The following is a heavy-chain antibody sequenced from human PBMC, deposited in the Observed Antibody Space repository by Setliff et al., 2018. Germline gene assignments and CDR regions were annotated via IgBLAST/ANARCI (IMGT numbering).Heavy chain of an antibody. CDR1: GGTFSSYG. D-gene: IGHD3-22*01. CDR3: AREGVDSRSSTDYRYYMGV. V-gene: IGHV1-69*05. J-gene: IGHJ6*03. CDR2: TIPIFGTA. Sequence: SVKVSCKASGGTFSSYGISWVRQAPGQGLEWMGGTIPIFGTANYAHKFQGRVTIITDESTSTAYMELSSLRSEDTAVYYCAREGVDSRSSTDYRYYMGVWGKGTTVTVSS.